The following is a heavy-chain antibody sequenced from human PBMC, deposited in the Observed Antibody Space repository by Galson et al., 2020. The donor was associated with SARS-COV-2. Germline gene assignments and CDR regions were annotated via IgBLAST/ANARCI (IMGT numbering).Heavy chain of an antibody. V-gene: IGHV4-59*01. CDR1: GGSMSGFY. CDR2: ISSAGRT. D-gene: IGHD3-22*01. J-gene: IGHJ3*01. CDR3: ARLNPTKYESSGYYPFDV. Sequence: SETLSLTCTVSGGSMSGFYWNWIRQSPGEGLEWIAFISSAGRTNYNPSLNSRVTISLDTSENHFSLKLTSVTTADPAIYYCARLNPTKYESSGYYPFDVWGQGTMVTVSS.